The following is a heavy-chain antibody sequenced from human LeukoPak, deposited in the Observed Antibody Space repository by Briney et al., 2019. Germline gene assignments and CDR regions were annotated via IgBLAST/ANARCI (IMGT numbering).Heavy chain of an antibody. CDR1: GYTFTGYY. D-gene: IGHD5-12*01. CDR2: ITPNSGGR. V-gene: IGHV1-2*02. CDR3: ATPERGYSGYDFGS. J-gene: IGHJ4*02. Sequence: ASEKVSCRASGYTFTGYYMHWVRQAPGQGLEWVGGITPNSGGRNCAQKFQGSVTMTRDTSISTAYMELSRLRSDETAVYYWATPERGYSGYDFGSWGQGTLVTVSS.